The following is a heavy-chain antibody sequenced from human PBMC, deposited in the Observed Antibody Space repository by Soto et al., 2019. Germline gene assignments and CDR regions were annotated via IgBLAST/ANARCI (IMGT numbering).Heavy chain of an antibody. CDR2: INPNVGST. V-gene: IGHV1-46*01. J-gene: IGHJ4*02. D-gene: IGHD3-9*01. CDR3: VRDYDILTAYNYYFDY. CDR1: GYTFTSYY. Sequence: ASVKVSCKASGYTFTSYYMHWVRQAPGQGPEWMGIINPNVGSTTYAQRFQGRFSITRDTSTSTVYMELSRLRPEDTAVYYCVRDYDILTAYNYYFDYWGQGTLVTVSS.